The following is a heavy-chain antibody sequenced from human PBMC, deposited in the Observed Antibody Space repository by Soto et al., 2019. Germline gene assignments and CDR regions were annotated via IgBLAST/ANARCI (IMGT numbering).Heavy chain of an antibody. CDR3: ARADCSGTSRPENRYYYYGMDV. D-gene: IGHD2-2*01. CDR1: GFTFSDYY. J-gene: IGHJ6*02. CDR2: ISSGGFTI. V-gene: IGHV3-11*01. Sequence: PGGSLRLSCAASGFTFSDYYMSWIRQAPGKGLEWVSYISSGGFTIYYADSVKGRFTISRDNAKNSLYLQMNSLRAEDTAVYYCARADCSGTSRPENRYYYYGMDVWGQGTTVTVSS.